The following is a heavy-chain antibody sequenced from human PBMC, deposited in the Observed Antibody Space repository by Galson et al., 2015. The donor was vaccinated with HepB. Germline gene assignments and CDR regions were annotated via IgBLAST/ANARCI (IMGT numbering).Heavy chain of an antibody. CDR2: ISYDGSNK. J-gene: IGHJ4*01. Sequence: SLRLSCAGSGFTFSNHAMHWVRQAPGKGLEWVALISYDGSNKPYADSVKGRFTISRDNSNNMLYLQMNRLRAEDTAMYYCARGFDGDHPYYSDSSGYHLIDYWGQGTLVTVSS. CDR1: GFTFSNHA. D-gene: IGHD3-22*01. V-gene: IGHV3-30-3*01. CDR3: ARGFDGDHPYYSDSSGYHLIDY.